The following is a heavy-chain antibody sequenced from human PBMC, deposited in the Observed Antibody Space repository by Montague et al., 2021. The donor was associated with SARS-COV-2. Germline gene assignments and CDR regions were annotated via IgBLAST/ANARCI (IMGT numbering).Heavy chain of an antibody. V-gene: IGHV4-39*01. D-gene: IGHD3-22*01. Sequence: SETLSLTCTVSGSSISSSSYYWGWIRQPPGKGLEGIGSIYYSGSTYYNPSLKSRVTISVDTSKNQFSLKLSSVTAADTAVYYCARHGKTRIAMIVVVIGYFDYWGQVTLVTVSS. CDR1: GSSISSSSYY. J-gene: IGHJ4*02. CDR2: IYYSGST. CDR3: ARHGKTRIAMIVVVIGYFDY.